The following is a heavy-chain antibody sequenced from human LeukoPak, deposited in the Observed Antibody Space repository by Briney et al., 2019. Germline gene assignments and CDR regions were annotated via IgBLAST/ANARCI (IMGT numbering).Heavy chain of an antibody. D-gene: IGHD2-2*01. CDR1: GYTFTSYG. V-gene: IGHV1-18*01. CDR2: ISAYNGNT. CDR3: ARGRGYCSSTSCQLTDY. J-gene: IGHJ4*02. Sequence: ASVKVSRKASGYTFTSYGISWVRPAPGQGLEWMGWISAYNGNTNYAQKLQGRVTMTTDTSTSTAYMELRSLRSDDTAVYYCARGRGYCSSTSCQLTDYWGQGTLVTVSS.